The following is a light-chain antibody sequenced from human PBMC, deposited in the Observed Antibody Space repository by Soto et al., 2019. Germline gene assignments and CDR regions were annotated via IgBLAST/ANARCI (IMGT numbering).Light chain of an antibody. CDR3: SSYAGSNNFV. J-gene: IGLJ2*01. Sequence: QSVLTQPPSASGSPGQSVTISCTGTSSDVGDYNYVSWYQQHPGKAPKLMIYEVSKRPSGVPDRFSGSKSGITASLTVSGLQAEDEADYYCSSYAGSNNFVFGGGTKLTVL. CDR2: EVS. CDR1: SSDVGDYNY. V-gene: IGLV2-8*01.